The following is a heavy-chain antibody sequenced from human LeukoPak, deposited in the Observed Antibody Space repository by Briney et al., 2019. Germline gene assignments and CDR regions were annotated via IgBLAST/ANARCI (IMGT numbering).Heavy chain of an antibody. V-gene: IGHV3-30*03. D-gene: IGHD3-9*01. CDR1: GFTFSSYG. J-gene: IGHJ4*01. CDR2: ISYDGSNV. Sequence: PGRSLRLSCAASGFTFSSYGIHWVRQAPGKGLEWVALISYDGSNVYYADSVKGRFTISRDNSKNTLYMQMNSLRAEDTAVYYCARSSDLLTGYYSYFEYWGHGTLVTVAS. CDR3: ARSSDLLTGYYSYFEY.